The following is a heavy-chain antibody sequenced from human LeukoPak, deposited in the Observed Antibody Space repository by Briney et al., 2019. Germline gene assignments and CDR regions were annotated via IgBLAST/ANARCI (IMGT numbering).Heavy chain of an antibody. CDR3: TRSAGGRYCSSTSCFDY. CDR2: IRSKANSYAT. Sequence: PGGSLRLSCAASGFTFSGSAMHWVRQASGKGLEWVGRIRSKANSYATAYAASVKGRFTISRDDSKNTAYLQMNSLKTEDTAVYYCTRSAGGRYCSSTSCFDYWGQGTLVTVSS. CDR1: GFTFSGSA. V-gene: IGHV3-73*01. J-gene: IGHJ4*02. D-gene: IGHD2-2*01.